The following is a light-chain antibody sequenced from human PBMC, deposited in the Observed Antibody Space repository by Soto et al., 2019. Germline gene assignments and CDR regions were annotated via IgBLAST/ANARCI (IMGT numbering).Light chain of an antibody. Sequence: EIVLTQSPGTLSLSPGERATLSCRASQTVSSTYLAWYQQKPGQAPRLLIYGASSRATGIPDRFSGSGSGTDFTLTISRLEPEDFAVYYCQQYGSSRTWTFGQGTKVAIK. V-gene: IGKV3-20*01. J-gene: IGKJ1*01. CDR1: QTVSSTY. CDR3: QQYGSSRTWT. CDR2: GAS.